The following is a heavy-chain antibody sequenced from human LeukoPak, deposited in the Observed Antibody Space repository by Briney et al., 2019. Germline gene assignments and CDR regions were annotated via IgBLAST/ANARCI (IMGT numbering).Heavy chain of an antibody. D-gene: IGHD6-13*01. CDR1: GYTFTSYG. Sequence: ASVNVSCKASGYTFTSYGISWVRQAPGQGLEWMGWISAYNGNTNYAQKLQGRVTMTTDTSTSTAYMELWSLRSDDTAVYYCARDSIAAAGKADYYMDVWAKGPRSPSP. J-gene: IGHJ6*03. CDR3: ARDSIAAAGKADYYMDV. CDR2: ISAYNGNT. V-gene: IGHV1-18*01.